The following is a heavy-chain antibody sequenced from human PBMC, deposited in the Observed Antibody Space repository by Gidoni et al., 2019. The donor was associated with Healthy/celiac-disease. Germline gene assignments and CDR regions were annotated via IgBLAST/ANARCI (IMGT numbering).Heavy chain of an antibody. J-gene: IGHJ4*02. CDR3: ARLLDSGSYFHFDY. V-gene: IGHV6-1*01. CDR2: TYYRYKWYN. D-gene: IGHD1-26*01. CDR1: GDSVSSNSAA. Sequence: QVQLQQSGPGLVKPSQTLSLTFSISGDSVSSNSAAWNWIRQSPSRGLEWLRRTYYRYKWYNDYAVSVKSRITINPDTSKNQCSLQLNSVTPEDTAVYYCARLLDSGSYFHFDYWGQGTLVTVSS.